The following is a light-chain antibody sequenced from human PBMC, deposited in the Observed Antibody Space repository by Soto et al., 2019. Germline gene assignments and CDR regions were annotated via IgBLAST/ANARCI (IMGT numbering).Light chain of an antibody. CDR3: QQIYSTPYT. J-gene: IGKJ2*01. Sequence: DIQMTQSPSSLSASVGDRVTITCRASQSISSYLNWYQQKPGKAPKLLIYAASSLQSGVPSRFSGSGSGTDFTLTISSLQPEEFATYYCQQIYSTPYTFGQGTKLEIK. CDR2: AAS. V-gene: IGKV1-39*01. CDR1: QSISSY.